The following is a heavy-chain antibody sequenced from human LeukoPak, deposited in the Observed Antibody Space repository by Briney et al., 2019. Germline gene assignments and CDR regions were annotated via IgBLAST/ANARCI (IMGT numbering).Heavy chain of an antibody. V-gene: IGHV3-21*01. D-gene: IGHD6-19*01. J-gene: IGHJ4*02. CDR3: ARDLAVAGGGGDY. CDR2: ISSSSSYT. Sequence: GGSLRLSCAASGFTFSSYSMNWVRQAPGKGLEWVSSISSSSSYTYYADSVKGRFTISRDNAKNSLYLQMNSLRAEDTAVYYCARDLAVAGGGGDYWGQGILVTVSS. CDR1: GFTFSSYS.